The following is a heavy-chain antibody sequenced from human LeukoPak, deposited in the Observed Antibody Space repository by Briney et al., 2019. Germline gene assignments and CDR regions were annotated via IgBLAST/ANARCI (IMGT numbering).Heavy chain of an antibody. CDR2: ISYDGSNK. V-gene: IGHV3-30*04. Sequence: PGRSLRLSCAASGFTFSSYAMHWVRQAPGKGLEWVAVISYDGSNKYYADSVKGRFTISRDNSKNTLYLQMNSLRAEDTAVYYCTRHQLGKLRFLEWLPWDDAFDIWGQGTMVTVSS. CDR1: GFTFSSYA. D-gene: IGHD3-3*01. J-gene: IGHJ3*02. CDR3: TRHQLGKLRFLEWLPWDDAFDI.